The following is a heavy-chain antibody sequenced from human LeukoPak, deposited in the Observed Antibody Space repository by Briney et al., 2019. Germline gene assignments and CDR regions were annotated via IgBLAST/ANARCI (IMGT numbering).Heavy chain of an antibody. CDR3: ARDPPDYYDSSGYCQHLDY. Sequence: GASVKVSCKASGYTFTSYGISWVRQAPGQGLEWMGWISAYNGNTNYAQKLQGRVTMTTDTSTSTAYMELRSLRSDDTAVYYCARDPPDYYDSSGYCQHLDYWGQGTLVTVSS. J-gene: IGHJ4*02. CDR2: ISAYNGNT. V-gene: IGHV1-18*01. CDR1: GYTFTSYG. D-gene: IGHD3-22*01.